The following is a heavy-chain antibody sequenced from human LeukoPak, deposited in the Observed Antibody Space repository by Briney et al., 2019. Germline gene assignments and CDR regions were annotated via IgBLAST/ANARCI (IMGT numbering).Heavy chain of an antibody. Sequence: GGSLRLSCAASGFTFSSYSMNRVRQAPGKGLEWVSYISSSSSTIYYADSVKGRFTISRDNAKNSLYLQMNSLRAEDTAVYYCARAPVDTAMAFDYWGQGTLVTVSS. V-gene: IGHV3-48*01. CDR3: ARAPVDTAMAFDY. J-gene: IGHJ4*02. CDR2: ISSSSSTI. D-gene: IGHD5-18*01. CDR1: GFTFSSYS.